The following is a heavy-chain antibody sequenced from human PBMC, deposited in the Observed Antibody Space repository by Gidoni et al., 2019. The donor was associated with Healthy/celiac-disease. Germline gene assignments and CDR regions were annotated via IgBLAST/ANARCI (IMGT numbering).Heavy chain of an antibody. J-gene: IGHJ3*02. V-gene: IGHV1-69*06. D-gene: IGHD3-22*01. Sequence: QVQLVQSGAEVKKPGSSVKVSCKASGGTFSSYAISWVRQAPGQGLEWMGGIIPIFGTANYAQKFQGRVTITADKSTSTAYMELSSLRSEDTAVYYCARCFYMHYYDSSGYPNAFDIWGQGTMVTVSS. CDR3: ARCFYMHYYDSSGYPNAFDI. CDR2: IIPIFGTA. CDR1: GGTFSSYA.